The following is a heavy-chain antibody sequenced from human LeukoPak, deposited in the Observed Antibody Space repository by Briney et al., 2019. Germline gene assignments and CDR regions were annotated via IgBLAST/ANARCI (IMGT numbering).Heavy chain of an antibody. J-gene: IGHJ6*02. CDR2: IWYDGSNK. CDR3: ARGIGAYYDPYYGMDV. CDR1: GFTFSSYG. V-gene: IGHV3-33*01. D-gene: IGHD3-3*01. Sequence: PGGSLRLSCAASGFTFSSYGMHWVRQAPGKGLEWVAAIWYDGSNKYYADSMKGRFTISRDNSKNTLYLQMNSLRAEDTAVYYCARGIGAYYDPYYGMDVWGQGTTVTVSS.